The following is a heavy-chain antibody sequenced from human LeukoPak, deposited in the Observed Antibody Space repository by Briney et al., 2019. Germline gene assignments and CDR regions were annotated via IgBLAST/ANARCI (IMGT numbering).Heavy chain of an antibody. J-gene: IGHJ4*02. CDR3: ARGTTGYPRYFDY. CDR1: GYTFTTYA. Sequence: ASGKVSCKASGYTFTTYAIHWVRQAPGQRLEWMGWINTGNGNTKYSQKFQGRVTITRDTSASTAYMELSSLRSEDTAVYYCARGTTGYPRYFDYWGQGTLVTVSS. CDR2: INTGNGNT. D-gene: IGHD3-9*01. V-gene: IGHV1-3*04.